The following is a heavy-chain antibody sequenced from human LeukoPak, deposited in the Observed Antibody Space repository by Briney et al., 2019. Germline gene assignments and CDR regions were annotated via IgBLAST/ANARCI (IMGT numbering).Heavy chain of an antibody. CDR3: ARQDAAMGKYYFDY. CDR2: IYPGDSDN. J-gene: IGHJ4*02. Sequence: GESLKISCKGSGYIFTSYWIGWVRQMPGKGLEWMGIIYPGDSDNRYSPSFQGQVTISADKSNSTAYLQWSSLKASDTAMYYCARQDAAMGKYYFDYWGQGTLVTVSS. CDR1: GYIFTSYW. V-gene: IGHV5-51*01. D-gene: IGHD5-18*01.